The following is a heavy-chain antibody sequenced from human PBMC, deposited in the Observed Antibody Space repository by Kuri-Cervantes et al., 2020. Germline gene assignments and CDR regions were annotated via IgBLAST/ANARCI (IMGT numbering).Heavy chain of an antibody. J-gene: IGHJ6*03. CDR1: GGTFSSYA. D-gene: IGHD2-2*01. CDR2: IIHIFGTA. CDR3: ATGSSHQLRPTYYYYMDV. V-gene: IGHV1-69*06. Sequence: SVKVSCKASGGTFSSYAISWVRQVPGQGLEWMGGIIHIFGTANYAKKFQGRVTITADKSTSTAYMELSSLRSEDTAVYYCATGSSHQLRPTYYYYMDVWGKGTTVTVSS.